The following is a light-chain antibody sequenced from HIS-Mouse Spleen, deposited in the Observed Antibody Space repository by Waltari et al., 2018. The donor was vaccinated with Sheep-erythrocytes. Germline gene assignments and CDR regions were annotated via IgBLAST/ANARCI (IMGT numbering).Light chain of an antibody. Sequence: QSALTQPASVSGSPGQSITISCTGTSSAVGAYNYVPWYQQHPGKAPKLMIYDVSNRPSGVSNRFSGSKSGNTASLTISGLQAEDEADYYCSSYTSSSTYVFGTGTKVTVL. CDR3: SSYTSSSTYV. V-gene: IGLV2-14*03. J-gene: IGLJ1*01. CDR1: SSAVGAYNY. CDR2: DVS.